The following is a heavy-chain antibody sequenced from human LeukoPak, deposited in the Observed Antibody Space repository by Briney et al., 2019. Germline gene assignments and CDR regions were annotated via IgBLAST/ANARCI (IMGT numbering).Heavy chain of an antibody. CDR2: IRYDGSNK. CDR3: ARAKFDSSGYYYRGFDI. D-gene: IGHD3-22*01. CDR1: GFTFSSYG. J-gene: IGHJ3*02. V-gene: IGHV3-30*02. Sequence: GGSLRLSCAASGFTFSSYGMHWVRQAPGKGLEWVAFIRYDGSNKYYADSVKGRFTISRDNSENTLYLQMNSLRAEDTAVYYCARAKFDSSGYYYRGFDIWGQGTMVTVSS.